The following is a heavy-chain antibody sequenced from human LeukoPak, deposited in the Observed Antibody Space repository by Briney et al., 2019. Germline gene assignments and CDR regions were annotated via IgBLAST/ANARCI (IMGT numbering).Heavy chain of an antibody. D-gene: IGHD6-19*01. CDR2: ISSSSSYI. Sequence: GGSLRLSCAASGFTFSGYSMNWVRQAPGKGLEWVSSISSSSSYIYYADSVKGRFTISRDNAKNSLYLQMNSLRAEDTAVYYCARALHSSGWQPSGYWGQGTLVTVSS. CDR1: GFTFSGYS. J-gene: IGHJ4*02. V-gene: IGHV3-21*01. CDR3: ARALHSSGWQPSGY.